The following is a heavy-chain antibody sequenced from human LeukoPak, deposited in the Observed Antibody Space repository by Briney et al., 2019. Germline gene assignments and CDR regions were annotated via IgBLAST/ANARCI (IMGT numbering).Heavy chain of an antibody. J-gene: IGHJ4*02. CDR2: ISSSSSYI. CDR1: GFTFSSYA. CDR3: ASPGSGYPPRY. Sequence: GGSLRLSCAASGFTFSSYAMSWVRQAPGKGLEWVSSISSSSSYIYYADSVKGRFTISRDNAKNSLYLQMNSLRAEDTAVYYCASPGSGYPPRYWGQGTLVTVSS. V-gene: IGHV3-21*01. D-gene: IGHD3-3*01.